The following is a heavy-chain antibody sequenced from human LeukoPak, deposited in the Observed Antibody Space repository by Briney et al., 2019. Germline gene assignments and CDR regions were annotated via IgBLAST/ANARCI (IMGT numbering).Heavy chain of an antibody. CDR3: ARIYSSGSRYYFDY. Sequence: QAGGSLRLSCAASGFTFSSYEMNWVRQAPGRGLEWVSYISSSGSTLYYADSVKGRFTISRDNAKNSLYLQMNSLRAEHTALYYCARIYSSGSRYYFDYWGQGTLVTVSS. J-gene: IGHJ4*02. CDR1: GFTFSSYE. D-gene: IGHD6-19*01. CDR2: ISSSGSTL. V-gene: IGHV3-48*03.